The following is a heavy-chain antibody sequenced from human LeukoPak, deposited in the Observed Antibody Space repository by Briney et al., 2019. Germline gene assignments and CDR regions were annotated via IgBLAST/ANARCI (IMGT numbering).Heavy chain of an antibody. CDR2: IYYSGTT. J-gene: IGHJ6*03. D-gene: IGHD3-3*01. Sequence: PSETLSLTCTVSGGSVSSGASYWSWIRQHPGKGLEWIGYIYYSGTTYYNPSLKSRVTISVDTSKNQFSPKLSSVTAADTAVYYCARDRYDSPYYYMDVWGKGTTVTVSS. CDR1: GGSVSSGASY. V-gene: IGHV4-31*03. CDR3: ARDRYDSPYYYMDV.